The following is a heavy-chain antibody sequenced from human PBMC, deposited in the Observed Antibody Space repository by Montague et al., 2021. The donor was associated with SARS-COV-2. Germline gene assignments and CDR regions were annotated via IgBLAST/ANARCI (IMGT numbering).Heavy chain of an antibody. CDR3: ARGLLLSV. CDR1: GGSISTGGNS. D-gene: IGHD2-21*01. V-gene: IGHV4-30-2*01. J-gene: IGHJ4*02. CDR2: IYVSGTT. Sequence: SLTYTVSGGSISTGGNSWSWIRQPPGRGLELIGYIYVSGTTYYSPSFRSRVTIAVDRSKNQFSLRLESVTAADTALYYCARGLLLSVWGQGTLVTVSS.